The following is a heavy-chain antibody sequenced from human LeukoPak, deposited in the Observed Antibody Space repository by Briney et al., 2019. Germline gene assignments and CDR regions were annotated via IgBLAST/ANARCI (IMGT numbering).Heavy chain of an antibody. CDR3: ARVGHYGSGSYDFDP. CDR2: IYTSGST. Sequence: SETLSLTCTVSGGSISSYYWSWIRQPAGKGLEWIGRIYTSGSTNYNPSLKSRVTMSVDTSKNQFSLKLSSVTAADTAVYYCARVGHYGSGSYDFDPWGQGTLVTVSS. J-gene: IGHJ5*02. D-gene: IGHD3-10*01. CDR1: GGSISSYY. V-gene: IGHV4-4*07.